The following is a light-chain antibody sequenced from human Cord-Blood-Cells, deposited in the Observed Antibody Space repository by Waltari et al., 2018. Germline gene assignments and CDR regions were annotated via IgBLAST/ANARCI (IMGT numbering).Light chain of an antibody. CDR3: QQYYSTPWT. J-gene: IGKJ1*01. Sequence: DIVMTQSPDSLDVSLGERANINCKSSQSVLYSSNNKNYLAWYQQKPGQPPKLLIYWASTRESGVPDRFSGSGSGTDFTLTISSLQAEDVAVYYCQQYYSTPWTFGQGTKVEIK. CDR1: QSVLYSSNNKNY. CDR2: WAS. V-gene: IGKV4-1*01.